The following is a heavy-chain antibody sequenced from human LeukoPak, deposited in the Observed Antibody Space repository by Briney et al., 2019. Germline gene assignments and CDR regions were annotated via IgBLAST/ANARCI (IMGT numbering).Heavy chain of an antibody. CDR3: ASIDFWSGYGYYYYGMDV. Sequence: GESLKISCKGSGYSFTSYWISWVRQMPGKGLEWMGRIDPSDSYTNYSPSFQGHVTISADKSISIAYLQWSSLKASDTAMYYCASIDFWSGYGYYYYGMDVWGQGTTVTVSS. CDR1: GYSFTSYW. CDR2: IDPSDSYT. J-gene: IGHJ6*02. V-gene: IGHV5-10-1*01. D-gene: IGHD3-3*01.